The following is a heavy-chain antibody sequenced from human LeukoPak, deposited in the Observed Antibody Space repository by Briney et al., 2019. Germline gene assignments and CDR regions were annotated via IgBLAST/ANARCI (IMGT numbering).Heavy chain of an antibody. J-gene: IGHJ4*02. D-gene: IGHD3-10*01. CDR3: ARDARYGEIDY. CDR2: ISSSSTM. Sequence: GGSLRLSCAASGFTVSSNYMSWVRQAPGKGLEWVSSISSSSTMYYTDSVKGRFTISRDSAKNSLYLQMNSLRAEDTAVYYCARDARYGEIDYWGQGTLVTVSS. V-gene: IGHV3-69-1*02. CDR1: GFTVSSNY.